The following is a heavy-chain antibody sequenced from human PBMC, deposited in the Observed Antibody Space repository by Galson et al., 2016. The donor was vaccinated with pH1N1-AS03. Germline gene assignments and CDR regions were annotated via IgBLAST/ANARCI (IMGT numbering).Heavy chain of an antibody. Sequence: SLRLSCAASGFTFKTYSMTWVRQAPGKGLEWVSTITSGSNYIYYADSVKGRFTISRDNAKNSLYLHMNSLRPEDTAMYYWAKDPYFHGDSWGQGTLVTVSS. V-gene: IGHV3-21*01. CDR1: GFTFKTYS. J-gene: IGHJ4*02. CDR3: AKDPYFHGDS. D-gene: IGHD3-10*01. CDR2: ITSGSNYI.